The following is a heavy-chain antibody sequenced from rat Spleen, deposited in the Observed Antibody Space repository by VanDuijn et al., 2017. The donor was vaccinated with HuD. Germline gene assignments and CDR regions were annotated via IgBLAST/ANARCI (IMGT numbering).Heavy chain of an antibody. D-gene: IGHD1-11*01. J-gene: IGHJ3*01. CDR1: GFSLMDYS. CDR3: TRDTEGTPFAY. CDR2: MKYDGDT. Sequence: QVQLKESGPGLVQPSQTLSLTCTVSGFSLMDYSVHWVRQPPGKGLAWMGSMKYDGDTYYNSALKSRRSISRDTSKSQVFLKMNSLQTEDTAIYYCTRDTEGTPFAYWGQGTLVTVSS. V-gene: IGHV2S30*01.